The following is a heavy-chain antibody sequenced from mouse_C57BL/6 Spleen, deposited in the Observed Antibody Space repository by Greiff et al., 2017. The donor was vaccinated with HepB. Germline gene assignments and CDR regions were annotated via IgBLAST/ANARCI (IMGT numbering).Heavy chain of an antibody. V-gene: IGHV14-4*01. CDR3: TPRPCYGSSYGFAY. J-gene: IGHJ3*01. CDR1: GFNIKDDY. D-gene: IGHD1-1*01. CDR2: IDPENGDT. Sequence: VQLQQSGAELVRPGASVKLSCTASGFNIKDDYMHWVKQRPEQGLEWIGWIDPENGDTEYASKFQGKATITADTSSNTAYLQLSSLTSEDTAVYYCTPRPCYGSSYGFAYWGQGTLVTVSA.